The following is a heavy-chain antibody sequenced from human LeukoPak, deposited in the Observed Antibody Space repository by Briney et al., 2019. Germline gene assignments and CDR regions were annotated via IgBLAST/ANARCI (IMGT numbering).Heavy chain of an antibody. J-gene: IGHJ3*02. Sequence: ASVKVSCKASGYTFTGYYMHWVRQAPGQGLEWMGWINPNSGGTNYAQKLQGRVTMTTDTSTSTAYMELRSLRSDDTAVYYCARDGLVVVVAATGGDAFDIWGQGTMVTVSS. V-gene: IGHV1-2*02. CDR2: INPNSGGT. CDR3: ARDGLVVVVAATGGDAFDI. CDR1: GYTFTGYY. D-gene: IGHD2-15*01.